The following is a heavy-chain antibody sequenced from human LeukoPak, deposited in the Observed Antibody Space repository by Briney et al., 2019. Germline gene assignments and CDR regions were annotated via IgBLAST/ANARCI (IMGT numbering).Heavy chain of an antibody. J-gene: IGHJ6*03. CDR2: IYPGDSDT. V-gene: IGHV5-51*01. Sequence: GESLKISCKGSGYSFTSYWIGWARQMPGKGLEWMGIIYPGDSDTRYSPSFQGQVTISADKSISTAYLQWSSLKASDTAMYYCARSLVGAPYYYYMDVWGKGTTVTVSS. CDR1: GYSFTSYW. CDR3: ARSLVGAPYYYYMDV. D-gene: IGHD1-26*01.